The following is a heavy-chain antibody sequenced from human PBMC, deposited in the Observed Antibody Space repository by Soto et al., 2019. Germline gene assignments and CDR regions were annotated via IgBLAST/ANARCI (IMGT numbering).Heavy chain of an antibody. CDR3: ATHQYYDGSGPFDY. V-gene: IGHV4-31*03. J-gene: IGHJ4*02. Sequence: QVQLQESGPGLVKPLQTLSLTCTVSSGSVNSGGYSWSWIRQHPRKGLEWIGYIHYTGSTNYNPSLKSRVTISRDTYKNQFFLRLSSLTAADTAVYYCATHQYYDGSGPFDYWGQGTLVTVSS. D-gene: IGHD3-22*01. CDR1: SGSVNSGGYS. CDR2: IHYTGST.